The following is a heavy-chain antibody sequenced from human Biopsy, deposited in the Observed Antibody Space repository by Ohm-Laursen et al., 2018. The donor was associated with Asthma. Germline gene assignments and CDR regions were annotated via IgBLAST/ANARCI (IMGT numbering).Heavy chain of an antibody. CDR3: ARAVDFSHYYGIDA. J-gene: IGHJ6*02. Sequence: GSSVKVYCKTSGYTLNSAGITWVRQAPGQGLEWMGWISVYNGNTKVAQKLQDRVTMITDTSTSTAYMELRSLRSDDTAVYFCARAVDFSHYYGIDAWGQGTTVTVS. CDR2: ISVYNGNT. D-gene: IGHD4-23*01. CDR1: GYTLNSAG. V-gene: IGHV1-18*01.